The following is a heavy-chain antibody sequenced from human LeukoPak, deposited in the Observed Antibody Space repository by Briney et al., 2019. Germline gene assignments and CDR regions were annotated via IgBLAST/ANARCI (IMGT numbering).Heavy chain of an antibody. J-gene: IGHJ3*02. D-gene: IGHD3-9*01. CDR3: AREGVLRYFDWLSSHDAFDI. CDR1: GYTFTSYA. V-gene: IGHV7-4-1*02. CDR2: INTNTGNP. Sequence: ASVKVSCKASGYTFTSYAMNWVRQAPGQGLEWMGWINTNTGNPTYAQGFTGRIVFSLDTSVSTAYLQISSLKAEDTAVYYCAREGVLRYFDWLSSHDAFDIWGQGTMVTVSS.